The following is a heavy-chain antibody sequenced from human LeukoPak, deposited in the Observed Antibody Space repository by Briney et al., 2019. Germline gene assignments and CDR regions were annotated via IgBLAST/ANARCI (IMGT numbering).Heavy chain of an antibody. CDR1: GFTFSSYA. D-gene: IGHD3-3*01. V-gene: IGHV3-23*01. J-gene: IGHJ3*02. CDR3: ATVPVFSLTISEVVTDDAFDI. CDR2: ISGSGGAT. Sequence: GGSLRLSCAASGFTFSSYAMSWVRQAPGKGLEWVSAISGSGGATYYADSVKGRVTISRDNSKKTVYLQMNSLRAEDTAVYYCATVPVFSLTISEVVTDDAFDIWGQGTIVTVSS.